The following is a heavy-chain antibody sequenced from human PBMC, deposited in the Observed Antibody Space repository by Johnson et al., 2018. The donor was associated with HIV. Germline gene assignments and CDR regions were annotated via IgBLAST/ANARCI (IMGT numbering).Heavy chain of an antibody. D-gene: IGHD1-26*01. CDR2: ISGSGSTI. V-gene: IGHV3-48*04. CDR1: GFTFSSYA. J-gene: IGHJ3*01. Sequence: VQLVESGGGLVQPGGSLRLSCAASGFTFSSYAMNWVRQAPGKGLEWVSAISGSGSTIYYADSVKGRFTISSDNAKNSVYLRMNSWRVDDTAMYYCARGREDFWGQGAMVTVSP. CDR3: ARGREDF.